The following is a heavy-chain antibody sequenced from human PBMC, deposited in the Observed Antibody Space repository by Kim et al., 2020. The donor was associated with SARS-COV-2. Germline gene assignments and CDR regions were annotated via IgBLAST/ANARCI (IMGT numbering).Heavy chain of an antibody. CDR1: GFAFSGYA. CDR2: ITSGGDTT. D-gene: IGHD2-15*01. CDR3: AKRIGSEGLDV. Sequence: GGSLRLSCAASGFAFSGYAMRWVRQAPGKGLEWVSAITSGGDTTYYADFVKGRFTISRDNAKNTLYLEMKSLRAEDTAVYFCAKRIGSEGLDVWGQGTTVTVSS. V-gene: IGHV3-23*01. J-gene: IGHJ6*02.